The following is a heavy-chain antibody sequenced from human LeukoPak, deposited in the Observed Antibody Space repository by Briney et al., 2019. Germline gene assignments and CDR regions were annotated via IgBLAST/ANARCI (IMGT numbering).Heavy chain of an antibody. D-gene: IGHD6-6*01. J-gene: IGHJ6*03. CDR3: ARGSSYSSSSAYYYYYYMDV. CDR1: GHTLTDYY. Sequence: ASARVSCKASGHTLTDYYMHWLRQAPGQGLEWMGWINPNSGGTNYAQKFQGRVTMTRDTSISTAYMELSRLRSDDTAVYYCARGSSYSSSSAYYYYYYMDVWGKGTTVTVSS. V-gene: IGHV1-2*02. CDR2: INPNSGGT.